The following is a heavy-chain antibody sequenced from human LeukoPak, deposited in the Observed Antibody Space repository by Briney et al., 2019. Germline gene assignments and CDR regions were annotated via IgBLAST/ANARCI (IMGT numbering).Heavy chain of an antibody. CDR2: IYYSGST. CDR1: GGSISSGGYS. D-gene: IGHD3-10*01. CDR3: ARDRLTYYYGSGSYDY. J-gene: IGHJ4*02. Sequence: PSQTLSLTCAVSGGSISSGGYSWSWIRQPPGKGLEWIGSIYYSGSTYYNPSLKSRVTISVDTSKNQFSLKLSSVTAADTAVYYCARDRLTYYYGSGSYDYWGQGTLVTVSS. V-gene: IGHV4-30-2*03.